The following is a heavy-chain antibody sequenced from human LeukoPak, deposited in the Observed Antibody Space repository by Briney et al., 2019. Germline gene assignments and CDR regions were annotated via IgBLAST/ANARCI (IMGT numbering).Heavy chain of an antibody. CDR3: ARDLGYCSSTSCYTGPGWFDP. Sequence: GGSLRLSCAASGFTFSSYSMTWVRQAPGKGLEWVSSISSSSSYIYYADSVKGRFTISRDNAKNSLYLQMNSLRAEDTAVYYCARDLGYCSSTSCYTGPGWFDPWGQGTLVTVSS. CDR2: ISSSSSYI. V-gene: IGHV3-21*01. J-gene: IGHJ5*02. D-gene: IGHD2-2*02. CDR1: GFTFSSYS.